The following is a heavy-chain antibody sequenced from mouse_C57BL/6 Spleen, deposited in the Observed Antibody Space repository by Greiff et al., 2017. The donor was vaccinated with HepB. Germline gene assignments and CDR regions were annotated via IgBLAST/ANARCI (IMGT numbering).Heavy chain of an antibody. CDR1: GYAFSSSW. CDR2: IYPGDGDT. V-gene: IGHV1-82*01. CDR3: ARDSNYEGGFAY. D-gene: IGHD2-5*01. Sequence: QVQLQQSGPELVKPGASVKISCKASGYAFSSSWMNWVKQRPGKGLEWIGRIYPGDGDTNYNGKFKGKATLTADKSSSTAYMQLSSLTSEDSAVYFCARDSNYEGGFAYWGQGTLVTVSA. J-gene: IGHJ3*01.